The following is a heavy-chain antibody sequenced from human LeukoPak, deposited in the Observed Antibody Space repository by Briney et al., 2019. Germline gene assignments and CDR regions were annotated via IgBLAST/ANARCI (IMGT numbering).Heavy chain of an antibody. J-gene: IGHJ3*02. CDR3: ARGDCSSTSCPGDAFDI. CDR2: ISYDGSNK. V-gene: IGHV3-30-3*01. CDR1: GFTFSSYA. D-gene: IGHD2-2*01. Sequence: GGSLRLSCAASGFTFSSYAMHWVRQAPGQGLEWVAVISYDGSNKYYADSVKGRFTISRDNSKNTLYLQMNSLRAEDTAVYYCARGDCSSTSCPGDAFDIWGQGTMVTVSS.